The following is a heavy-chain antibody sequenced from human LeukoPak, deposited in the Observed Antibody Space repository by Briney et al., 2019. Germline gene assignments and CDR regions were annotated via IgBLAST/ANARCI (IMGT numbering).Heavy chain of an antibody. D-gene: IGHD3-10*01. V-gene: IGHV3-23*01. CDR3: AKAPLTPRITMVRGVTYFDY. Sequence: GGSLRLSCAASGFTFSSYAMSWVRQAPGKGPEWVSAISGSGGSTYYADSVKGRFTISRDNSKNTLYLQMNRLRAEDTAVYYCAKAPLTPRITMVRGVTYFDYWGQGTLVTVSS. J-gene: IGHJ4*02. CDR1: GFTFSSYA. CDR2: ISGSGGST.